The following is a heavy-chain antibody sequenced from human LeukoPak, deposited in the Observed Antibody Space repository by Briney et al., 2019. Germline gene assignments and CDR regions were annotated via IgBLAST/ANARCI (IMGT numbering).Heavy chain of an antibody. V-gene: IGHV4-31*03. J-gene: IGHJ5*02. CDR1: GDSISSNGYY. CDR3: ARGRHYYDP. CDR2: IYYSGST. D-gene: IGHD1-26*01. Sequence: SQTLSLTCTVSGDSISSNGYYWNWLRQHPVKGLEWIGYIYYSGSTDYNLSLRSRVTMSVDTSKNQFSLKVTSVTVADTAVYYCARGRHYYDPWGQGTLVTVSS.